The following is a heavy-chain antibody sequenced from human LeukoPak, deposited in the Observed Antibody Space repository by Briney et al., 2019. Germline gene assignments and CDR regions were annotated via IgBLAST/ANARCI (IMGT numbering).Heavy chain of an antibody. J-gene: IGHJ4*02. CDR1: GFTVSSNY. CDR3: ARGTMGSSWYGQFDY. D-gene: IGHD6-13*01. Sequence: GGSLRLSCAASGFTVSSNYMSWVRQAPGKGLEWVSVIYSGGSTYYADSVKGRFTISRDNSKNTLYLQMNSLRAEDTAVYYCARGTMGSSWYGQFDYWGQGTLVTVSS. V-gene: IGHV3-66*01. CDR2: IYSGGST.